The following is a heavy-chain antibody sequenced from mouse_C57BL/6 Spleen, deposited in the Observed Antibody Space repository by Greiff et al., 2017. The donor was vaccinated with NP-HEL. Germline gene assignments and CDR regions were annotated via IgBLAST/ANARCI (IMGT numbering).Heavy chain of an antibody. CDR1: GFTFSSYA. CDR3: TRRNWGGYYFDY. CDR2: ISSGGDYI. D-gene: IGHD4-1*01. Sequence: EVKLMESGEGLVKPGGSLKLSCAASGFTFSSYAMSWVRQTPEKRLEWVAYISSGGDYIYYADTVKGRFTISRDNARNTLYLQMSSLKSEDTAMYYCTRRNWGGYYFDYWGQGTTLTVSS. V-gene: IGHV5S21*01. J-gene: IGHJ2*01.